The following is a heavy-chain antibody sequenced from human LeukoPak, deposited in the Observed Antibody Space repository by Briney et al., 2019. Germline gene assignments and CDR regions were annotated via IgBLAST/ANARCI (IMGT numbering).Heavy chain of an antibody. D-gene: IGHD3-3*01. CDR2: INHSGIT. CDR1: GGSYSDYY. CDR3: ARRFLEWLPFDY. J-gene: IGHJ4*02. Sequence: KPSETLSLTCGVYGGSYSDYYWSWIRQPPGKGLEWIGEINHSGITNYNPSLKSRVTISVDTSKNQFSLKLSSVTAADTAVYYCARRFLEWLPFDYWGQGTLVTVSS. V-gene: IGHV4-34*01.